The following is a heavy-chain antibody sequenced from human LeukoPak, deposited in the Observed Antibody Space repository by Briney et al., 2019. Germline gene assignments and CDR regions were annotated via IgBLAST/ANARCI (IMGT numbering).Heavy chain of an antibody. CDR2: ICTDETTI. V-gene: IGHV3-74*01. CDR3: VRGVPVTPGIDY. Sequence: PGGSLRLSCAASGFTFSSYSMNWVRQAPGKGLVWVSQICTDETTIRSADSVKGRFTISRDNAKNTLYLQMSSLRVEDTAVYYCVRGVPVTPGIDYWGQGTLVTVSS. CDR1: GFTFSSYS. J-gene: IGHJ4*02. D-gene: IGHD2-2*01.